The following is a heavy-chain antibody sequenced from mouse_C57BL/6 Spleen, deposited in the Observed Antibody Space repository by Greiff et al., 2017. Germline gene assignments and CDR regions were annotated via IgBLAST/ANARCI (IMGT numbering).Heavy chain of an antibody. V-gene: IGHV1-80*01. CDR3: ARPYYSNYGAWFAY. D-gene: IGHD2-5*01. CDR2: IYPGDGDT. Sequence: VQLQQSGAELVKPGASVKISCKASGYAFSSYWMNWVKQRPGKGLEWIGQIYPGDGDTNYNGKFKGKATLTADKSSSTAYMQRSSLTSEDSAVYFCARPYYSNYGAWFAYGGQGTLVTVSA. J-gene: IGHJ3*01. CDR1: GYAFSSYW.